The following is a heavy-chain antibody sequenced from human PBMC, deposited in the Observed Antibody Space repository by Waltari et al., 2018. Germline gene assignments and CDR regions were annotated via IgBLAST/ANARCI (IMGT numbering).Heavy chain of an antibody. CDR1: GYSFTSYW. J-gene: IGHJ3*01. V-gene: IGHV5-51*01. D-gene: IGHD5-18*01. Sequence: EVQLVQSGAEVKTPGESLKISCKGSGYSFTSYWIGWVRQMPGKGLEWMGIIYPGDSHTRYSPSYQGQVTISADKSISTADLQWSSLKASDTAMYYCARDHVYTYGTGWDAPDFLGQGAMVTVSS. CDR2: IYPGDSHT. CDR3: ARDHVYTYGTGWDAPDF.